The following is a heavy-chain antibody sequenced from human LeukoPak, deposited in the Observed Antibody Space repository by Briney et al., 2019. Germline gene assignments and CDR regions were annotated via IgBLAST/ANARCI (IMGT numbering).Heavy chain of an antibody. V-gene: IGHV3-23*01. D-gene: IGHD3-16*01. J-gene: IGHJ4*02. CDR2: IDPGAGAT. CDR1: HFILRDYV. Sequence: GGSLRLSCATSHFILRDYVMSWVRQAPGKGLEWVSTIDPGAGATFYPDSVKGRFTVSRDDSKNTMYLQMNSLRVGDTALYYCAKGRTLTSYVFDSWGQGTLVTVSS. CDR3: AKGRTLTSYVFDS.